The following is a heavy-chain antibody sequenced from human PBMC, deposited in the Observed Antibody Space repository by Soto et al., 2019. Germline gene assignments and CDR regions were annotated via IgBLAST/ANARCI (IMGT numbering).Heavy chain of an antibody. CDR3: ARGPLMPFGDIVVVPEQGNYYYYMDV. CDR1: GGTFSSYT. Sequence: QVQLVQSGAEVKKPGSSVKVSCKASGGTFSSYTISWVRQAPGQGLEWMGRIIPIRGIANYAQKFQGRVTVTADQSTSTVYMELSRLGAEDTAVYYCARGPLMPFGDIVVVPEQGNYYYYMDVWGKGTKVTGSS. D-gene: IGHD2-2*01. J-gene: IGHJ6*03. CDR2: IIPIRGIA. V-gene: IGHV1-69*02.